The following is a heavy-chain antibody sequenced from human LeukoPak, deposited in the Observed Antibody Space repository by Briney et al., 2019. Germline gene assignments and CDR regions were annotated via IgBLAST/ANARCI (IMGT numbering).Heavy chain of an antibody. V-gene: IGHV1-2*02. CDR2: INPNSGGT. Sequence: ASVKVSCKASGYTFTGYYMHRVRQAPGQGLEWMGWINPNSGGTNYAQKFQGRVTMTRDTSISTAYMELSRLRSDDTAVYYCARLRRFSGSYYERSFDYWGQGTLVTVSS. J-gene: IGHJ4*02. D-gene: IGHD1-26*01. CDR1: GYTFTGYY. CDR3: ARLRRFSGSYYERSFDY.